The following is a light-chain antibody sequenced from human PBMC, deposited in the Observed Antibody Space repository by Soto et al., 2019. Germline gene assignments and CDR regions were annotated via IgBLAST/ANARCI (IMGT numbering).Light chain of an antibody. J-gene: IGLJ2*01. CDR3: SSYTSTSTLVV. CDR1: SSDVGGYNY. V-gene: IGLV2-14*01. Sequence: QSALTQPACVSGSPGQSSTISCTGPSSDVGGYNYVSWYQQSPGKAPKLMIYDVTNRPSGVSNRFSGSKSGNTASLTISGLQAEDEADYYCSSYTSTSTLVVFGGGTKLTVL. CDR2: DVT.